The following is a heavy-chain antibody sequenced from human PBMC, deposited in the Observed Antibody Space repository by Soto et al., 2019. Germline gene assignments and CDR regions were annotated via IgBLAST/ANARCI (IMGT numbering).Heavy chain of an antibody. CDR1: GFTFSAYG. D-gene: IGHD3-3*01. J-gene: IGHJ5*02. Sequence: GGSLRLSCAASGFTFSAYGMHWVRQAPGKGLEWVAAVRGDGSTTYYAESVKGRFTISRDNSKNTLYVQMNSLRAEDTAVYYCASTPDYDFWIGGWFDPWGQGTLVTVSS. V-gene: IGHV3-33*08. CDR3: ASTPDYDFWIGGWFDP. CDR2: VRGDGSTT.